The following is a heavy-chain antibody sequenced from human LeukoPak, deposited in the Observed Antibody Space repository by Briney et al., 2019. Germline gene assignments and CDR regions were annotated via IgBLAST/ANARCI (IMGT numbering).Heavy chain of an antibody. CDR3: AKDSEQEQWLGVPWFDP. D-gene: IGHD6-19*01. CDR1: GFTFDDYA. CDR2: ISWNSGSI. V-gene: IGHV3-9*01. Sequence: EPGGSLRLSCAASGFTFDDYAMHWVRQAPGKGLEWVSGISWNSGSIGYADSVKGRFTISRDNAKNSLYLQMNSLRAEDTALYYCAKDSEQEQWLGVPWFDPWGQGTLVTVSS. J-gene: IGHJ5*02.